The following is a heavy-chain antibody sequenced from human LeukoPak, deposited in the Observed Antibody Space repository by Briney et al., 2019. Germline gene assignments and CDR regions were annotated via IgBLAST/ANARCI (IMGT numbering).Heavy chain of an antibody. CDR1: GFTFDDYA. Sequence: GGSLRLSCAAPGFTFDDYAMHWVRQAPGKGLEWVSGISWNSGSIGYADSVKGRFTISRDNAKNSLYLQMNSLRAEDTAVYYCARDHYYDSSGYPEDGAFDIWGQGTMVTVSS. D-gene: IGHD3-22*01. J-gene: IGHJ3*02. CDR3: ARDHYYDSSGYPEDGAFDI. V-gene: IGHV3-9*01. CDR2: ISWNSGSI.